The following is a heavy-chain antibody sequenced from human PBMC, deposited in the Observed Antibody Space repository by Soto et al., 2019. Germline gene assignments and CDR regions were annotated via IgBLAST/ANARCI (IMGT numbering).Heavy chain of an antibody. CDR1: GYSFTSYW. CDR2: IYPGDSDT. D-gene: IGHD6-13*01. V-gene: IGHV5-51*01. Sequence: PGESLKISCKGSGYSFTSYWIGWVRQMPGKGLEWMGIIYPGDSDTRYSPSFQGQVTISADKSISTAYLQWSSLKASDTAMYYCARGGGYSSSWYSLPNWFDPWGQGTLVTVSS. J-gene: IGHJ5*02. CDR3: ARGGGYSSSWYSLPNWFDP.